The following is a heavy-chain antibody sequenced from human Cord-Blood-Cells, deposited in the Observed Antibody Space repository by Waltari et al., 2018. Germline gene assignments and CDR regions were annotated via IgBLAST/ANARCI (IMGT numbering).Heavy chain of an antibody. J-gene: IGHJ5*02. CDR2: IIPIFGTA. CDR3: ARTHDYSNYWFDP. D-gene: IGHD4-4*01. Sequence: QVQLVQSGAAVKKPGSSVTVSCKASGGTFSSYSIRWVRQAPGQGLEWMGGIIPIFGTANYAQKFQGRVTITADESTSTAYMELSSLRSEDTAVYYCARTHDYSNYWFDPWGQGTLVTVSS. V-gene: IGHV1-69*12. CDR1: GGTFSSYS.